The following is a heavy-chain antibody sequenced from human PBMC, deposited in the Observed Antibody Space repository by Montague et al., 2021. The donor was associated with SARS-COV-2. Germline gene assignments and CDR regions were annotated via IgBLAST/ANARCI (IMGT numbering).Heavy chain of an antibody. D-gene: IGHD2-15*01. Sequence: SETLSLTCAVYGGSFTGYSWNWIRQPPGKGLEWIGEVKHPGGTNYNPSLKSRVTISIDMSKNQFSLNLESVTAADTAVYYCARPVSCSCHRFELWGQGTLVTVSS. CDR3: ARPVSCSCHRFEL. V-gene: IGHV4-34*01. CDR2: VKHPGGT. CDR1: GGSFTGYS. J-gene: IGHJ4*02.